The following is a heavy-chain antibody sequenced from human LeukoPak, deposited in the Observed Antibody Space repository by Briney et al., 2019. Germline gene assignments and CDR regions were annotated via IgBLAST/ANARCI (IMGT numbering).Heavy chain of an antibody. J-gene: IGHJ4*02. CDR2: ISYDGSDT. V-gene: IGHV3-30*01. D-gene: IGHD6-19*01. CDR1: GFTFSSYA. Sequence: GGSLRLSCAASGFTFSSYALHWVRQAPGKGLEWVAVISYDGSDTYYSDSVKGRITISRDDSKNTLYLQMDSLRPEDTAVYYCARDRLMAGNFFDYWGQGTLVTVSS. CDR3: ARDRLMAGNFFDY.